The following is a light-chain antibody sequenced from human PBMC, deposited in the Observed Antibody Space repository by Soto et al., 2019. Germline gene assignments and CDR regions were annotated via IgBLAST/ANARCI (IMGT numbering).Light chain of an antibody. J-gene: IGLJ2*01. CDR1: SNDIGAYNY. CDR3: SSYTSIIAVV. V-gene: IGLV2-14*03. CDR2: DVT. Sequence: ALTQPASVSGSPGQSITISCTGTSNDIGAYNYVSWYQQHPGKAPKLLIYDVTNRPSGVSDRFSGSKSGRTASLTISGLQPQDEADYYCSSYTSIIAVVFGGGTKLTVL.